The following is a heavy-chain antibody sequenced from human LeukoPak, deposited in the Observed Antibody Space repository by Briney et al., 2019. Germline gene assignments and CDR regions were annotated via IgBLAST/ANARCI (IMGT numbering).Heavy chain of an antibody. J-gene: IGHJ3*02. CDR3: VRHLSAGRPAFDI. CDR2: IYYSGST. Sequence: SETLSLTCTVSGGSINSYYRSRIRQPPGKGLEWIGYIYYSGSTNYNPSLKSRLTISVDTSNNKFSLKLTSLTAADTAVYYCVRHLSAGRPAFDIWGQGTMVTVSS. CDR1: GGSINSYY. D-gene: IGHD2-15*01. V-gene: IGHV4-59*08.